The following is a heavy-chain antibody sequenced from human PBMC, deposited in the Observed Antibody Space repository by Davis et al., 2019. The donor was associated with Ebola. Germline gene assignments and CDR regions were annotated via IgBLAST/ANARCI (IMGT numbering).Heavy chain of an antibody. V-gene: IGHV1-18*01. D-gene: IGHD1-1*01. CDR2: INPHNGNT. Sequence: ASVKVSCKAPGHTFSNYAMHWVRQAPGQRLEWMGWINPHNGNTNYAQNVQGRVTMTTDTSTSTAYMEVGSLRSDDTAVYYCARAQFPTTSDHWGQGTLVTVSS. J-gene: IGHJ4*02. CDR3: ARAQFPTTSDH. CDR1: GHTFSNYA.